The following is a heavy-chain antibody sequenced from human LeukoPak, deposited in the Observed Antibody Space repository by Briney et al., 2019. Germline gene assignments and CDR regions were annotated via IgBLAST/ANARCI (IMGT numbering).Heavy chain of an antibody. CDR2: ISSSSSYI. D-gene: IGHD3-10*02. CDR1: GFTFSSYS. J-gene: IGHJ6*04. Sequence: PGGTLRLSCAASGFTFSSYSMNWVRQAPGKGLEWVSSISSSSSYIYYADSVKGRFTISRDNAKNSLYLQMNSLRAEDTAVYYCAELGITMIGGVWGKGTTVTISS. CDR3: AELGITMIGGV. V-gene: IGHV3-21*01.